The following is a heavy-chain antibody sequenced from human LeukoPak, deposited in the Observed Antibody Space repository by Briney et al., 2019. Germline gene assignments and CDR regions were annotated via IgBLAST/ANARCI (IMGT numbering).Heavy chain of an antibody. CDR3: ARDNPMITFGGVIAMFDY. D-gene: IGHD3-16*02. Sequence: GGSLRLSCAASGFTFSSYNMNWVRQAPGKGLEWVSIISGSGRDTYYADSVKGRFTISRDNAKNSLYLQMNSLRAEDTAVYYCARDNPMITFGGVIAMFDYWGQGTLVTVSS. CDR1: GFTFSSYN. CDR2: ISGSGRDT. J-gene: IGHJ4*02. V-gene: IGHV3-21*01.